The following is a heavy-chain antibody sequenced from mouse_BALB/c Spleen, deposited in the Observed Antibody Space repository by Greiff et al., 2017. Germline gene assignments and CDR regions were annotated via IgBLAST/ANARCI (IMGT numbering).Heavy chain of an antibody. Sequence: EVKLVESGGGLVQPGGSLRLSCATSGFTFTDYYMSWVRQPPGKALEWLGFIRNKANGYTTEYSASVKGRFTISRDNSQSILYLQMNTLRAEDSATYYCARDDWDDAMDYWGQGTSVTVSS. V-gene: IGHV7-3*02. CDR2: IRNKANGYTT. D-gene: IGHD4-1*01. CDR1: GFTFTDYY. J-gene: IGHJ4*01. CDR3: ARDDWDDAMDY.